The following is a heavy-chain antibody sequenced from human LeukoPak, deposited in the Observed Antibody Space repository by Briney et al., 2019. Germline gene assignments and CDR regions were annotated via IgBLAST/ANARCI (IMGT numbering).Heavy chain of an antibody. CDR1: RFTFSNYW. V-gene: IGHV3-7*01. J-gene: IGHJ4*02. CDR2: IKQDGSEQ. Sequence: PGGSLRLSCAASRFTFSNYWMNWIRQAPGKGLEWVANIKQDGSEQSYVDSAKGRFTISRDNAKNSLYLQINALRAEDTAVYYCATSRDGSKYRELSHWGQGTLVTVSS. CDR3: ATSRDGSKYRELSH. D-gene: IGHD5-24*01.